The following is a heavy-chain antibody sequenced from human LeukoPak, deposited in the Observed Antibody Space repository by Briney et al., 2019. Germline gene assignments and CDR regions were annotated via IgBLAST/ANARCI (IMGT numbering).Heavy chain of an antibody. D-gene: IGHD3-22*01. V-gene: IGHV4-59*01. CDR3: ARVGVGYDSSGYYPFDY. CDR2: IYYSGST. CDR1: GGSISSYY. J-gene: IGHJ4*02. Sequence: SETLSLTCTVSGGSISSYYWSWIRQPPGKGLEWLGYIYYSGSTNYNPSLKSRVTISVDTSKNQFSLKLSSVTAADTAVYYCARVGVGYDSSGYYPFDYWGQGTLVTVSS.